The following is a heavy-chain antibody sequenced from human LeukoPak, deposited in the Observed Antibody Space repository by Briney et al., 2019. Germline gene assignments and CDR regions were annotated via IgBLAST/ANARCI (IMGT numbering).Heavy chain of an antibody. V-gene: IGHV1-69*06. CDR1: GGTFSSYA. Sequence: SVKVSCKASGGTFSSYAISWVRQAPGQGLEWMGGIIPIFGTANYAQKFQGRVTITADKSTSTAYMELSSLRSEDTAVYYCARDRDGGNSFDYWGQGTLVTVSS. CDR2: IIPIFGTA. CDR3: ARDRDGGNSFDY. D-gene: IGHD4-23*01. J-gene: IGHJ4*02.